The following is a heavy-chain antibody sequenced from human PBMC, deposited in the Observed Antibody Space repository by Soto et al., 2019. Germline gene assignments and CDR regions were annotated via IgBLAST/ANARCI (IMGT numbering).Heavy chain of an antibody. CDR1: GGSISSYY. CDR3: ASAYYDILTRSAAFDI. D-gene: IGHD3-9*01. CDR2: IYYSGST. J-gene: IGHJ3*02. V-gene: IGHV4-59*01. Sequence: SETLSLTCTVSGGSISSYYWSWIRQPPGKGLEWIGYIYYSGSTNYNPSLKSRVTISVDTSKNQFSLKLSSVTAADTAVYYCASAYYDILTRSAAFDIWGQGTMVTVSS.